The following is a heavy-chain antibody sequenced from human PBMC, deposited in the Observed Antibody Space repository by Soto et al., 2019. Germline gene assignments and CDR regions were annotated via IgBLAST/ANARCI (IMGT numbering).Heavy chain of an antibody. CDR3: ARAVAAAYYYYYMDV. D-gene: IGHD6-13*01. CDR2: IYYSGST. V-gene: IGHV4-59*01. CDR1: GGSISSYY. Sequence: SETLSLTCTVSGGSISSYYWSWIRQPPGKGLEWIGHIYYSGSTNYNPSLKSRVTISVDTSKNQFSLKLSSVTAADTAVYYCARAVAAAYYYYYMDVWGKGTTVTAP. J-gene: IGHJ6*03.